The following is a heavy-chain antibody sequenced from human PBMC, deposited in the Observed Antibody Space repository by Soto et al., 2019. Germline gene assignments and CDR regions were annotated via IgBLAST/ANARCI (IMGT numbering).Heavy chain of an antibody. CDR2: IRGGGGIT. D-gene: IGHD4-4*01. CDR3: AKALRSADYNWFFDL. V-gene: IGHV3-23*01. J-gene: IGHJ2*01. CDR1: GFSFSNYA. Sequence: EVQLLESGGDLVQPGGSLRLSCAASGFSFSNYAMIWVRQAPGKGLEWVSAIRGGGGITYYADSVKGRFTISRDNSKSTLFLQMNSLRDVDTAIYYWAKALRSADYNWFFDLWGRGSLVTVSS.